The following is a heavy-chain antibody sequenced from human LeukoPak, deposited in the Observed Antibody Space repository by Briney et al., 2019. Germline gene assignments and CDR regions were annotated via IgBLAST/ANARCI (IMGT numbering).Heavy chain of an antibody. CDR3: TNYGVYTGYYFMDV. CDR1: EFSVGSNY. D-gene: IGHD4-17*01. J-gene: IGHJ6*03. Sequence: GGSLRLSCAASEFSVGSNYMTWVRQAPGKGLEWVSLIYSGGRTYYADSVKGRFTISRDNSRNTLYLQMNSLRAEDTAVYYCTNYGVYTGYYFMDVWGKGTTVTVSS. V-gene: IGHV3-66*01. CDR2: IYSGGRT.